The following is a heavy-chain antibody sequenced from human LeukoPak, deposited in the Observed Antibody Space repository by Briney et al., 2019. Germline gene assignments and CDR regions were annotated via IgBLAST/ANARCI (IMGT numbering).Heavy chain of an antibody. CDR1: GGSFSGYY. CDR2: INHSGST. Sequence: SETLSLTCAVYGGSFSGYYWSWLRQPPGKGLEWIGEINHSGSTNYNPSLKSRVTISVDTSKNQFSLKLSSVTAADTAVYYCARERSSGYQWSYYYYYGMDVWGQGTTVTVSS. J-gene: IGHJ6*02. D-gene: IGHD3-22*01. V-gene: IGHV4-34*01. CDR3: ARERSSGYQWSYYYYYGMDV.